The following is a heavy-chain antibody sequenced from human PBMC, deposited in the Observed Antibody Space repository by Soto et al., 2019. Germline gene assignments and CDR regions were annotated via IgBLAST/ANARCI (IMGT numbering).Heavy chain of an antibody. J-gene: IGHJ6*02. CDR2: IYYSGST. CDR3: AGLHVGYRSRNYYYYYGMDV. D-gene: IGHD6-13*01. Sequence: QVQLQESGPGLVKPSETLSLTCTVSGGSFSTYYWSWIRQPPGKGLEWIGYIYYSGSTNYNPSLKSRVTISVDTSKNQFSLKLSSATAADTAVYYCAGLHVGYRSRNYYYYYGMDVWGQGTTVTVSS. CDR1: GGSFSTYY. V-gene: IGHV4-59*08.